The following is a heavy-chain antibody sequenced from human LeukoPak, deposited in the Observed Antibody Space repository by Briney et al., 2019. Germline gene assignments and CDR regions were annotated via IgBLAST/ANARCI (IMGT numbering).Heavy chain of an antibody. CDR2: INHSGST. CDR3: ARLRIHGAARSRPYYYYMDV. D-gene: IGHD6-6*01. V-gene: IGHV4-34*01. J-gene: IGHJ6*03. Sequence: SETLSLTCTVSGGSISGYYWSWIRQPPGKGLEWIEEINHSGSTNYNPSLKSRVTISVDTSKNQFSLKLSSVTAADTAVYYCARLRIHGAARSRPYYYYMDVWGKGTTVTVSS. CDR1: GGSISGYY.